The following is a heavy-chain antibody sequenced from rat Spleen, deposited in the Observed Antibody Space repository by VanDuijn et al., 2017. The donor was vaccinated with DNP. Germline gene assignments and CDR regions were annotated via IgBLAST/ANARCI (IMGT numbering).Heavy chain of an antibody. CDR1: GFTFNKYG. Sequence: EVQLVASGGGLVQPGRSLKLSCAASGFTFNKYGMAWVRQAPTKGLEWVASISPSGANIYYRDSVKGRFTISRDNAKSSLYLQMDSLRSEDTATYYCARQPPHYYSATLFDYWGQGVMVTVSS. CDR2: ISPSGANI. D-gene: IGHD1-1*01. V-gene: IGHV5S13*01. CDR3: ARQPPHYYSATLFDY. J-gene: IGHJ2*01.